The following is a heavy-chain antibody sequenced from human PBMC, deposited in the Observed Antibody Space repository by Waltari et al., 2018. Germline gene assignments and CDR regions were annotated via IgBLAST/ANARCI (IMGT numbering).Heavy chain of an antibody. CDR2: INPSGVT. CDR1: NESSNNNF. D-gene: IGHD2-8*02. V-gene: IGHV4-34*01. J-gene: IGHJ6*02. CDR3: ARGLREGSWTGDLFYYHHYGMDV. Sequence: QVPLQRWAEGRLRPSKTLSLTCGVNNESSNNNFWIWIRKSPGKGLEWIGEINPSGVTNYNPSLKSRVTISIDTSKNQVSLKLRSVTAADTAMYYCARGLREGSWTGDLFYYHHYGMDVWGQGTTVTVSS.